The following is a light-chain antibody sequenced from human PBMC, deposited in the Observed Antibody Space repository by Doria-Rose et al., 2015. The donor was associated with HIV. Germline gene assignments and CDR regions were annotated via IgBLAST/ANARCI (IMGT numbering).Light chain of an antibody. CDR1: QSLLYTSKNY. CDR3: QQYYDTPS. CDR2: WAS. V-gene: IGKV4-1*01. Sequence: TQSPESLGMSLGERATFNCKSNQSLLYTSKNYLAWYQQKPGQPPKLLIHWASTRQSGVPARFSGSGSGTDFTLTISSLEAEDVAVYYCQQYYDTPSFGPGTTVDIK. J-gene: IGKJ3*01.